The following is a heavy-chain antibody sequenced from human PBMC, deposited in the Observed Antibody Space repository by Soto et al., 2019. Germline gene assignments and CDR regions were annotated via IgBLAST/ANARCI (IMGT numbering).Heavy chain of an antibody. CDR1: GFTFSSYA. CDR3: AKDLYSSSWGYFQH. CDR2: ISGSGSST. V-gene: IGHV3-23*01. J-gene: IGHJ1*01. Sequence: LRLSCATPGFTFSSYAMSWVRQAPGKGLEWVSAISGSGSSTYYADSVKGRFTISRDNSKNTLYLQMNSLRAEDTAVYYCAKDLYSSSWGYFQHWGQGTLVTVSS. D-gene: IGHD6-13*01.